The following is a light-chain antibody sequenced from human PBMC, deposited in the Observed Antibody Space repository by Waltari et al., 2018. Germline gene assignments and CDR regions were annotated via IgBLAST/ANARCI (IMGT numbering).Light chain of an antibody. J-gene: IGKJ1*01. V-gene: IGKV1-5*03. CDR1: QDVNSW. CDR3: QHYDSYSPWT. CDR2: RTS. Sequence: DIQMTQSPSTLSASVEDRVSITCRASQDVNSWLAWYQQKPGKAPKLLIYRTSRLESGVPSRFSGSGSGTEFTLTISSLQPDDFATYYCQHYDSYSPWTFGQGTRVEV.